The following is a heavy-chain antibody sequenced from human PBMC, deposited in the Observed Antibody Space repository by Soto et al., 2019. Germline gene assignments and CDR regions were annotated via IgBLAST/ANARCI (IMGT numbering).Heavy chain of an antibody. CDR1: GGSISSYY. CDR2: IYYSGST. V-gene: IGHV4-59*01. D-gene: IGHD2-2*01. J-gene: IGHJ4*02. CDR3: ARRACYPGLDY. Sequence: PSETLSLTCTVSGGSISSYYWSWIRQPPGKGLEWIGYIYYSGSTNYNPSLKSRVTISVDTSKNQFSLKLRSVTAADTAVYYCARRACYPGLDYWGQGTRVIVSS.